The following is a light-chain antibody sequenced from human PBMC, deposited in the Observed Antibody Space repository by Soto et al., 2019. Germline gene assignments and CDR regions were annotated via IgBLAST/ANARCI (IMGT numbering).Light chain of an antibody. CDR1: QSISSSY. V-gene: IGKV3-20*01. Sequence: EILLTHSPCTLSLSPGKIATLSCRASQSISSSYLAWYQQRPGQAPRLLIYGASSRATGIPDRFSGSGSGTDFTLTISRLEPEDFAVYYCHQYDSWTFGQGTKVDIK. J-gene: IGKJ1*01. CDR3: HQYDSWT. CDR2: GAS.